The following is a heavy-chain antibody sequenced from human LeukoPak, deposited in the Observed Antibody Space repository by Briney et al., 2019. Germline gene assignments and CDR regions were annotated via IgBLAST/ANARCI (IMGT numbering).Heavy chain of an antibody. Sequence: ASVKVSCKASGYTFTSYGISWVRQAPGQGLEWLEWISPYNGNTNYAQKLQGRVTMTTDTSTSTAYMELRSLRSDDTAVYYCARQYYYDSSGYYYDYWGRGTLVTVSS. CDR1: GYTFTSYG. CDR2: ISPYNGNT. D-gene: IGHD3-22*01. V-gene: IGHV1-18*01. J-gene: IGHJ4*02. CDR3: ARQYYYDSSGYYYDY.